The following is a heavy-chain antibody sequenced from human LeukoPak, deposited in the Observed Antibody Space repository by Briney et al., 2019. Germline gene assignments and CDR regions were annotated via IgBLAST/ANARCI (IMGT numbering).Heavy chain of an antibody. CDR2: IIPIFGTA. CDR3: ARADSSSPMAGFDP. D-gene: IGHD6-13*01. CDR1: GGTFISYA. J-gene: IGHJ5*02. V-gene: IGHV1-69*05. Sequence: VASVKVSCKASGGTFISYAISWVRQAPGQGLEWMGGIIPIFGTANYAQKFQGRVTITTDESTSTAYMELSSLRSEDTAVYYCARADSSSPMAGFDPWGQGTLVTVSS.